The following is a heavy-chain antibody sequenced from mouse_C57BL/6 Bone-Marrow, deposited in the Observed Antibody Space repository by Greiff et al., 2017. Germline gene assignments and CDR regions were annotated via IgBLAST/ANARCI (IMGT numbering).Heavy chain of an antibody. Sequence: EVHLVESGGGLVQPKGSLKLSCAASGFSFNTYAMNWVRQAPGQGLEWVARIRSKSNNYATYYADSVKDRFTISRDDSESMLYLQMNNSKTDDAANYCCMRDNLNYFDYWGQGTTLTVSS. CDR2: IRSKSNNYAT. CDR1: GFSFNTYA. J-gene: IGHJ2*01. CDR3: MRDNLNYFDY. V-gene: IGHV10-1*01. D-gene: IGHD1-3*01.